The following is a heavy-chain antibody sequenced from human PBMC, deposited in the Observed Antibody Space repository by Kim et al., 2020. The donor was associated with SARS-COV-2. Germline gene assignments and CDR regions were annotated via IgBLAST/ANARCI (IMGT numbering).Heavy chain of an antibody. CDR3: ARAQSAYYYDSSGYSY. CDR2: IIPIFGTA. D-gene: IGHD3-22*01. Sequence: SVKVSCKASGGTFSSYAISWVRQAPGQGLEWMGGIIPIFGTANYAQKFQGRVTITADESTSTAYMELSSLRSEDTAVYYCARAQSAYYYDSSGYSYWGQGTLVTVSS. CDR1: GGTFSSYA. J-gene: IGHJ4*02. V-gene: IGHV1-69*13.